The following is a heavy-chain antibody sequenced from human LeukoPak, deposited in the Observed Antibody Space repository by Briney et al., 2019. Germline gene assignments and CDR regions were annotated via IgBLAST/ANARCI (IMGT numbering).Heavy chain of an antibody. Sequence: SETLSLTCAVYGGSFSGYYWGWIRQPPGKGLQWIGSIYYSGSTYYNPSLKSRVTISVDTAQNQFSLKLRSVTAADTAVYFCARHDRIAAIGFAFDVWVQGTMVTVSS. J-gene: IGHJ3*01. V-gene: IGHV4-39*01. CDR1: GGSFSGYY. D-gene: IGHD6-13*01. CDR3: ARHDRIAAIGFAFDV. CDR2: IYYSGST.